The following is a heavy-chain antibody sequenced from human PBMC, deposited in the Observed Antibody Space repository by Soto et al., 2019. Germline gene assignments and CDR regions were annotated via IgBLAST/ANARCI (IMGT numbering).Heavy chain of an antibody. CDR3: ARAQMVLSRSYFDA. Sequence: PWETLSLTCTVSGGSISNFYWSWIRQPPGKGLEWIGYISYSGNTNYNPSLKSRVSISVDTSKNQLSLNLTSVTAADTAVYYCARAQMVLSRSYFDAWGQGTTVTVYS. J-gene: IGHJ4*02. V-gene: IGHV4-59*01. D-gene: IGHD2-8*01. CDR2: ISYSGNT. CDR1: GGSISNFY.